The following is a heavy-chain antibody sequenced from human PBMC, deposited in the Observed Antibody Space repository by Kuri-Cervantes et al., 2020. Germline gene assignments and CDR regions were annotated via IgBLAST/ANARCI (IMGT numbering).Heavy chain of an antibody. CDR1: GFTFSSYS. Sequence: GESLKISCAASGFTFSSYSMNWVRQAPGKGLEWVAFIRYDGGNKYYADSVKGRFTISRDNSKNTLYLQMNSLRAEDTAVYYCAKDSPFGGVIVSPFDYWGQGTLVTVSS. V-gene: IGHV3-30*02. D-gene: IGHD3-16*02. CDR3: AKDSPFGGVIVSPFDY. CDR2: IRYDGGNK. J-gene: IGHJ4*02.